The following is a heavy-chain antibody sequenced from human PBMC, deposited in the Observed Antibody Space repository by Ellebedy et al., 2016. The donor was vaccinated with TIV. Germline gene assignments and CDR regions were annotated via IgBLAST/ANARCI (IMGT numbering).Heavy chain of an antibody. V-gene: IGHV1-8*03. CDR2: MNANSGNT. D-gene: IGHD6-13*01. J-gene: IGHJ4*02. CDR1: GYTFTSSD. Sequence: ASVKVSCKASGYTFTSSDINWVRQATGQGLEWMGWMNANSGNTGYAQKFQGRVTITRNTSISTAYMELSSLRSEDTAVYYCARVRDNSWYYWGQGTLVTVSS. CDR3: ARVRDNSWYY.